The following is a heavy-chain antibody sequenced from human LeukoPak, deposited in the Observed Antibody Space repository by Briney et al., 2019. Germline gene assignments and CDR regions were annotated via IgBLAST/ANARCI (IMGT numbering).Heavy chain of an antibody. CDR1: GGSISSGSYY. CDR3: AREKITMVRGVLDY. J-gene: IGHJ4*02. Sequence: SQTLSLTCTVSGGSISSGSYYWGWIRQPPGKGLEWIGSIYYSGSTYYNPSLKSRVTISVDTSKNQFSLKLSSVTAADTAVYYCAREKITMVRGVLDYWGQGTLVTVSS. CDR2: IYYSGST. V-gene: IGHV4-39*07. D-gene: IGHD3-10*01.